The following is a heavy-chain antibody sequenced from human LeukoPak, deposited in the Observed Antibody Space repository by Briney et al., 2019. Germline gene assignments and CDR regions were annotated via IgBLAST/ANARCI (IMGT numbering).Heavy chain of an antibody. CDR3: ASAIFVENAFDI. CDR1: GGSISSYY. J-gene: IGHJ3*02. Sequence: SETLSLTCTVSGGSISSYYWSWIRQPPGKGLEWIGYIYYSGSTNYNPSLKSRVTISVDTSKSQFSLKMSSVTAADTAVYYCASAIFVENAFDIWGQGTMVTVSS. D-gene: IGHD3-3*01. CDR2: IYYSGST. V-gene: IGHV4-59*01.